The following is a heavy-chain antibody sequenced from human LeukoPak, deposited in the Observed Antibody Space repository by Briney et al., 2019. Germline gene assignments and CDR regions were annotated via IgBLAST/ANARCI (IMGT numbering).Heavy chain of an antibody. D-gene: IGHD3-22*01. J-gene: IGHJ4*02. V-gene: IGHV3-21*01. CDR1: GFAFSGYS. CDR3: AREVSEGFDF. Sequence: GGSLRLSCTASGFAFSGYSMNWIRQAPGKGLEWVSSFGTRSTSIYHAGSVKGRFAISRDNAKNSLYLQINSLRAEDTALYYCAREVSEGFDFWGQGTLVTVSS. CDR2: FGTRSTSI.